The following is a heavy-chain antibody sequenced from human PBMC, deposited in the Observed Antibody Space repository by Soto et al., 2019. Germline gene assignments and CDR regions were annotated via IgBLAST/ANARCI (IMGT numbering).Heavy chain of an antibody. D-gene: IGHD3-22*01. J-gene: IGHJ3*02. CDR3: ARSPYYYDSSGYRPDAFDI. CDR2: INSDGSST. Sequence: GGSLRLSCAASGFTFSSYWMHWVRQAPGKGLVWVSRINSDGSSTSYADSVKGRFTISRDNAKNTLYLQMNSLRAEDTAVYYCARSPYYYDSSGYRPDAFDIWGQGTMVTVSS. V-gene: IGHV3-74*01. CDR1: GFTFSSYW.